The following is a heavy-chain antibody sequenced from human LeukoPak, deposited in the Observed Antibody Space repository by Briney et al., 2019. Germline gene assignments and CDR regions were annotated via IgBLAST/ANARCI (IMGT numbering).Heavy chain of an antibody. CDR3: ASLYDYVWGTYGEAFDI. D-gene: IGHD3-16*01. CDR2: ISSSSSYI. V-gene: IGHV3-21*01. Sequence: PGGSLRLSCAASGFTFSSYSMNWVRQAPGKGLEWVSSISSSSSYIYYADSVKGRFTISRDNAKNSLYLQMNSLRAEDTAVYYCASLYDYVWGTYGEAFDIWGQGTMVTVSS. J-gene: IGHJ3*02. CDR1: GFTFSSYS.